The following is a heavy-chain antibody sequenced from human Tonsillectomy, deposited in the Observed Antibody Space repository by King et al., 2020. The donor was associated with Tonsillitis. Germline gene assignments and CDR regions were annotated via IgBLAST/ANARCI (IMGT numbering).Heavy chain of an antibody. CDR1: GYSFNNYW. CDR3: ARSLTIFGIAAC. J-gene: IGHJ4*02. Sequence: VQLVESGAEVKKPGESLKISCSGSGYSFNNYWIAWVRQMPGKGLEWMGIISPGDSDTTYSPSFQGQVIISADKSISTAYLQWSRLKASDTAIYYCARSLTIFGIAACWGQGTVVTVSS. V-gene: IGHV5-51*01. CDR2: ISPGDSDT. D-gene: IGHD3-3*01.